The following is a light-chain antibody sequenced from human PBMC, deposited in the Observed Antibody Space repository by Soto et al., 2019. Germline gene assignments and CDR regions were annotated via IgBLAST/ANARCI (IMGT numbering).Light chain of an antibody. CDR1: QSVLYSSNNKNY. V-gene: IGKV4-1*01. J-gene: IGKJ3*01. Sequence: DIVMTQSPDSLAVSLGERATLNCKSSQSVLYSSNNKNYLAWYQQKPGQPPNLLIYWASTRESGVPDRFSGSGSGTDFTLTISSLQAEDVAVYYCQQYYTTPLTFGPGTKVDI. CDR2: WAS. CDR3: QQYYTTPLT.